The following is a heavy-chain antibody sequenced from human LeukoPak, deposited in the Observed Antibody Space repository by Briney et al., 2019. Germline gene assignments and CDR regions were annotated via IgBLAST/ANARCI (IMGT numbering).Heavy chain of an antibody. CDR3: AGVGCGSASCYRGDY. Sequence: PSETLSLTCTVYGGSFGTYYWNWIRQPPGKGLEWIGEINHSGSTNYGPSLKSRVTMSVDTSKNQFSLNLTSVTAADTAVYYCAGVGCGSASCYRGDYWGQGTLVTVSS. D-gene: IGHD2-2*02. CDR1: GGSFGTYY. V-gene: IGHV4-34*01. J-gene: IGHJ4*02. CDR2: INHSGST.